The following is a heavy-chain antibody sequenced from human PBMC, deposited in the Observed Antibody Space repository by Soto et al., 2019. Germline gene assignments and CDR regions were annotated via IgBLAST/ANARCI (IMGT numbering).Heavy chain of an antibody. CDR1: GFTFSNYA. CDR2: ISTNGDNT. Sequence: GGSLRLSCSASGFTFSNYAMHWVRQAPGKGLEHVSLISTNGDNTYYADSMKGRFTISRDNSKNTLYLQMSSLRPDDTAVYYCAKGWQWLVRDAFDIWGQGTIVTVSS. D-gene: IGHD6-19*01. J-gene: IGHJ3*02. V-gene: IGHV3-64D*08. CDR3: AKGWQWLVRDAFDI.